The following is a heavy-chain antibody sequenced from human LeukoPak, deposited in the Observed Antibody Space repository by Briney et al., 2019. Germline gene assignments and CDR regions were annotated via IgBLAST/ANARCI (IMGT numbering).Heavy chain of an antibody. J-gene: IGHJ4*02. V-gene: IGHV4-4*02. CDR2: IHRSGST. D-gene: IGHD4-17*01. CDR1: GGSISNGNW. CDR3: ARNGYYSADY. Sequence: PSGTLSLTCGVSGGSISNGNWWSWVLQPPGKGLEGIGEIHRSGSTNCNPSLKSRVTISVDKSKNQFSLMLTSVTAADTAVYYCARNGYYSADYWGQGTLVTVSS.